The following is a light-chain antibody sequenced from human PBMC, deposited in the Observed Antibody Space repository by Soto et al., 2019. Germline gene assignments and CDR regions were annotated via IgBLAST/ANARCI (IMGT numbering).Light chain of an antibody. V-gene: IGKV3-20*01. CDR1: QSVSSSY. J-gene: IGKJ4*01. Sequence: EIVLTQSPGTLSLSPGERATLSCRASQSVSSSYLAWYQKKPGQAPRLLIYGASSRATGIPDRFSGSGSGTDITLTISRLQAEDFAVYYCQQYGSSPRLTFGGGTKVEIK. CDR2: GAS. CDR3: QQYGSSPRLT.